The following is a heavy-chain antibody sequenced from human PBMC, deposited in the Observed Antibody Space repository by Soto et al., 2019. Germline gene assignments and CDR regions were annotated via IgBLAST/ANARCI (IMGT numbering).Heavy chain of an antibody. CDR3: TRDADQQWLVSYNWFDP. V-gene: IGHV1-18*01. CDR1: GYSFTSYG. D-gene: IGHD6-19*01. CDR2: ISAYNGNT. J-gene: IGHJ5*02. Sequence: ASVKVSCKASGYSFTSYGISWVRQAPGQGLEWMGWISAYNGNTNYAQKHQGRVTMTTDTSTSTAYMELRSLRSDDTAVYYCTRDADQQWLVSYNWFDPWGQGTLVTVSS.